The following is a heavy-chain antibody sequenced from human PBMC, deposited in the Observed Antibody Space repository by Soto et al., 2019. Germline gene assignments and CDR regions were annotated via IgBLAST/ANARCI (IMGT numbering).Heavy chain of an antibody. Sequence: SLKLSCAVSGXTLDDNSMHWVRRAPEKGLEWVSGINWKSDIGYADSVKGRFTLSRDNAQNTLYLQMNSLRAQDTASYYCAISQDRGGRTTFIYWGQGTQGTVSS. D-gene: IGHD3-16*01. J-gene: IGHJ4*02. CDR1: GXTLDDNS. CDR3: AISQDRGGRTTFIY. V-gene: IGHV3-9*01. CDR2: INWKSDI.